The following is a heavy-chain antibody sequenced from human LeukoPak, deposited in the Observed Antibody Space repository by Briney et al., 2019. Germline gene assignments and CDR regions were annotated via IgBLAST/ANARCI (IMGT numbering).Heavy chain of an antibody. CDR2: IYSGGST. V-gene: IGHV3-53*01. CDR1: GFTVSSNY. CDR3: ARDHSSGCWDY. Sequence: GGSLRLSGAASGFTVSSNYMSWVRQAPGKGLEWVSVIYSGGSTYYADSVKGRFTISRDNSKNTLYLQMNSLRAEDTAVYYCARDHSSGCWDYWGQGTLVTVSS. J-gene: IGHJ4*02. D-gene: IGHD6-19*01.